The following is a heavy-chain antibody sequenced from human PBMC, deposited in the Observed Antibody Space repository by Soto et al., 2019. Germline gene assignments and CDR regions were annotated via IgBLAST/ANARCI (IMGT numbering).Heavy chain of an antibody. V-gene: IGHV1-24*01. Sequence: QVQLVQSGAEVTKPGASVRVSCKVSGYLLAEFAIHWVRQAPGKGLEWMGGCDPEDGETIYAQSFQGRVTMPEDTSTDTAYMELNSLRYEVTAVYYCASYLVTTMHVFDNWGQGTVVTVSS. D-gene: IGHD4-4*01. CDR2: CDPEDGET. J-gene: IGHJ3*02. CDR3: ASYLVTTMHVFDN. CDR1: GYLLAEFA.